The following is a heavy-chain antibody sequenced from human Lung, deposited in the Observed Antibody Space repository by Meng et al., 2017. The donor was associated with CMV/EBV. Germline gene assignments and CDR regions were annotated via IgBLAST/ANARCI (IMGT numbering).Heavy chain of an antibody. V-gene: IGHV4-4*02. D-gene: IGHD3-10*01. CDR3: LRRSGGSV. CDR1: GDSITNHNW. Sequence: VELRESGPALVKPSETLSRTCASSGDSITNHNWWAWVRQPPGKGLEWIGEIPHRGSSAYNPSLKSRVSMSIDKSKNQFSLKLTSVTAADTAVYHCLRRSGGSVWGQGTLVTVSS. J-gene: IGHJ1*01. CDR2: IPHRGSS.